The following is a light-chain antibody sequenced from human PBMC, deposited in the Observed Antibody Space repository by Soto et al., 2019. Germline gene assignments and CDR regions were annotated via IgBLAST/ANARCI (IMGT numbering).Light chain of an antibody. CDR3: QQRSYWPQYT. Sequence: IVLTQSPATLSLSPGEKASLSCRASQTIGSYLAWYQHKPGQAPRLLIFDASHRASGVPPRFSGSGSGTDFTLPISSLESEDVADYYCQQRSYWPQYTFGQGTKLEIK. J-gene: IGKJ2*01. V-gene: IGKV3-11*01. CDR2: DAS. CDR1: QTIGSY.